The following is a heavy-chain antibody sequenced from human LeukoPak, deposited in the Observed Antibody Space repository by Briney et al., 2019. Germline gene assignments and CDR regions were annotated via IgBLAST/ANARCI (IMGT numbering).Heavy chain of an antibody. D-gene: IGHD3-3*01. J-gene: IGHJ6*02. CDR3: AKDSALYYDFWSGYSSYYYGMDV. V-gene: IGHV3-23*01. Sequence: GGSLRLSCAASGFTFSSYAMSWVRQAPGKGLEWVSAISGSGGSTYYADSVKGRFTISRDNSKNTLYLQMNSLGAEDTAVYYCAKDSALYYDFWSGYSSYYYGMDVWGQGTTVTVSS. CDR1: GFTFSSYA. CDR2: ISGSGGST.